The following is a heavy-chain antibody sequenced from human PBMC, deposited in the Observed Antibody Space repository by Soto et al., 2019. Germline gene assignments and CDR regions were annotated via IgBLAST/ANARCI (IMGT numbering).Heavy chain of an antibody. V-gene: IGHV3-74*01. CDR1: GFTFSRYS. Sequence: GGSLRLSCVGVGFTFSRYSMHWVRQVPGKRPVWVSRIHGDERSTNYADSVKGRFTISRDNARNTLYLQMNSLTAEDTAVYYCARDRYFDWLFPYYYYYGMDVWGQGXTVTVYS. CDR3: ARDRYFDWLFPYYYYYGMDV. D-gene: IGHD3-9*01. CDR2: IHGDERST. J-gene: IGHJ6*02.